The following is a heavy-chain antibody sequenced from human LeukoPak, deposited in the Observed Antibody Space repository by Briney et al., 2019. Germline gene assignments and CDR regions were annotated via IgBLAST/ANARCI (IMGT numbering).Heavy chain of an antibody. J-gene: IGHJ4*02. CDR3: ARDPGRDGYNYQAYYSDY. Sequence: PSETLSLTCTVSGGSVSSSSYYWGWIRQPPGKGLEWIGSIYYSGSTYYNPSLKSRVTISVDTSKNQFSLKLSSVTAADTAVYYCARDPGRDGYNYQAYYSDYWGQGTLVTVSS. D-gene: IGHD5-24*01. CDR2: IYYSGST. CDR1: GGSVSSSSYY. V-gene: IGHV4-39*07.